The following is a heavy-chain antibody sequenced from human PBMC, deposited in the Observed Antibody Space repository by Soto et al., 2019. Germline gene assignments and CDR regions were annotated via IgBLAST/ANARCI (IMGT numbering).Heavy chain of an antibody. D-gene: IGHD5-12*01. Sequence: QVQLVQSGAEVKKPGSSXXVSCKASGGTFSSYTISWVRQAPGQGLEWMGRIIPILGIANYAQKFQGRVTITADTSTSTAYMELSSLRSEDTAVYYCARDHKTGLRSFDYWGQGTLVTVSS. CDR1: GGTFSSYT. V-gene: IGHV1-69*08. CDR2: IIPILGIA. J-gene: IGHJ4*02. CDR3: ARDHKTGLRSFDY.